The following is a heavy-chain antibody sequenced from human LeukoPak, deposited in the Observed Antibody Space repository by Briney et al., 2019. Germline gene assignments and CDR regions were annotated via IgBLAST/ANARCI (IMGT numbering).Heavy chain of an antibody. J-gene: IGHJ4*02. CDR3: ARGYGKYGGEDFDN. V-gene: IGHV3-7*04. CDR1: GFTFSSYW. D-gene: IGHD4-17*01. CDR2: IKQDGSEK. Sequence: GGSLRLSCAVSGFTFSSYWMSWVRQAPGKGLEWVANIKQDGSEKYYVDSVKGRFTISRDNAKNSLYLQMNSLRAEDTAVYYCARGYGKYGGEDFDNWGQGTLVTVSS.